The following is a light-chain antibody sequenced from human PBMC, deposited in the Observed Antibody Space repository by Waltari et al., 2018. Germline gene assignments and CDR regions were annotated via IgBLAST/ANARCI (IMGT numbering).Light chain of an antibody. CDR1: RSDVGGYKY. V-gene: IGLV2-14*01. Sequence: QSALTQPAPVSGSPGQSITISCTGTRSDVGGYKYVSWYQQHPGKAPKLMIYDVSKRPSWVSNRFSGSKSGNTASLTISGLQAEDEADYYCSSYTSSSTPWVFGGGTKLTVL. CDR3: SSYTSSSTPWV. CDR2: DVS. J-gene: IGLJ3*02.